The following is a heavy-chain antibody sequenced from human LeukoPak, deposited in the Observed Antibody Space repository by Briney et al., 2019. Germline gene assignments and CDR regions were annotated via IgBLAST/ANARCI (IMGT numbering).Heavy chain of an antibody. CDR3: AKVGCSGGSCSDGLDV. V-gene: IGHV3-23*01. CDR1: GFTSSSYA. D-gene: IGHD2-15*01. Sequence: GGSLRLSCAASGFTSSSYAMSWVRQAPGKGLEWVSAISGSGGSTYYADSVKGRFTISRDNSKNTLYLQMNSLRAEDTAVYYCAKVGCSGGSCSDGLDVWGKGTTVTVSS. J-gene: IGHJ6*04. CDR2: ISGSGGST.